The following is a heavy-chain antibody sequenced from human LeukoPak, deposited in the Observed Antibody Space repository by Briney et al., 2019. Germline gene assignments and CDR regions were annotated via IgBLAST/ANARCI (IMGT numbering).Heavy chain of an antibody. CDR1: VGSVSSGGYY. CDR2: IYSSGST. J-gene: IGHJ4*02. D-gene: IGHD3-16*02. Sequence: SQTLSLTCTVSVGSVSSGGYYWSWIRQHPGEGLEWIGYIYSSGSTYCNPSLKSRVTISIDTSKNQFSLTLSSVTAADTAVYYCARGDYDYVWGSYRYTSFDYWGQGTLVTVSS. V-gene: IGHV4-31*03. CDR3: ARGDYDYVWGSYRYTSFDY.